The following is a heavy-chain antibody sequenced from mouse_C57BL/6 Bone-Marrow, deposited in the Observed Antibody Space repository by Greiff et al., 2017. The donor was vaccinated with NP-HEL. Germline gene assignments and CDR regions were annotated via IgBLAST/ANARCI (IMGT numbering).Heavy chain of an antibody. D-gene: IGHD1-1*01. J-gene: IGHJ3*01. Sequence: DVKLQESGGGLVKPGGSLKLSCAASGFTFSSYAMSWVRQTPEKRLEWVGTISDGGGYTYYPDNVKGRFTISSDTATNNLYLQMSHLKSEDTARYYCERVDYYGSRPFAYWGQGTRVTVSA. V-gene: IGHV5-4*03. CDR1: GFTFSSYA. CDR2: ISDGGGYT. CDR3: ERVDYYGSRPFAY.